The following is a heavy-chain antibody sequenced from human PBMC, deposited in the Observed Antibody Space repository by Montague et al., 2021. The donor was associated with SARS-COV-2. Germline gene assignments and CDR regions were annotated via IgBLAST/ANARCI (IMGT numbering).Heavy chain of an antibody. CDR2: IYYSGST. CDR3: ATLGNNYYDSSGYGDV. V-gene: IGHV4-39*01. Sequence: IYYSGSTYYNPSLKSRVTISVYTSKNHFSLKLSSVTAADTAVYYCATLGNNYYDSSGYGDVWGQGTTVT. D-gene: IGHD3-22*01. J-gene: IGHJ6*02.